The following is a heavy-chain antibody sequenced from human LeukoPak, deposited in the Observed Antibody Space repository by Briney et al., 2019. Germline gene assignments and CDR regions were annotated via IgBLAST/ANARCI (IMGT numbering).Heavy chain of an antibody. D-gene: IGHD3-16*01. J-gene: IGHJ4*02. V-gene: IGHV3-7*01. CDR2: IKADGSDK. CDR1: GFTFSSYW. Sequence: PGGSLRLSCAASGFTFSSYWMTWVRQAPGRGLEWVATIKADGSDKYYVNSVKGRFTISRDNAKNSLSLQMDSLRAEDTAVYYCARGGLWGGDYWGQGTPVTVSS. CDR3: ARGGLWGGDY.